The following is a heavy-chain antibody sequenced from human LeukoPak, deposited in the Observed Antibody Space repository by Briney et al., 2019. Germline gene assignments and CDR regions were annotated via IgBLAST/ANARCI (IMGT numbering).Heavy chain of an antibody. Sequence: SETLSLTCSVSGDSISRSVCYWGWIRQPPGKGLDWIGSIYYSGSTYYNPSLKSRVAISVDTSKNQFSLKLGSVTAADTAVYYCARLATPSTMAARGRSWFESWGQGTLVTVSS. D-gene: IGHD6-6*01. CDR1: GDSISRSVCY. V-gene: IGHV4-39*07. J-gene: IGHJ5*01. CDR2: IYYSGST. CDR3: ARLATPSTMAARGRSWFES.